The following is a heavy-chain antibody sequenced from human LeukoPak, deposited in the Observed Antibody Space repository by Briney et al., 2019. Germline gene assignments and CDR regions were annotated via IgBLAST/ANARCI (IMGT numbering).Heavy chain of an antibody. CDR3: ARCLWFGEYDAFDI. J-gene: IGHJ3*02. Sequence: SETLSLTCAVSGYSISSGYYWGWIRQPPGKGLEWIGSIYHSGSTYYNPSLKSRVAISVDTSKNQFSLKLSSVTAADTAVYHCARCLWFGEYDAFDIWGQGTMVTVSS. V-gene: IGHV4-38-2*01. CDR2: IYHSGST. CDR1: GYSISSGYY. D-gene: IGHD3-10*01.